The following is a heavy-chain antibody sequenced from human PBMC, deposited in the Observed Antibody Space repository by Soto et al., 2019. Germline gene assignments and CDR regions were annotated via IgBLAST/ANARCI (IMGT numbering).Heavy chain of an antibody. V-gene: IGHV3-7*01. Sequence: EVQLVESGGGFVQPGGSLRLSCSASEFSFSDYWMTWVRQAPGKGLEWVASIKKDGSEKSYVDSVKGRFTISRDSAKNSLYLHMSSLRDEDTAVYYCARRAAVVGLDYWGQGALVTVSS. CDR1: EFSFSDYW. CDR3: ARRAAVVGLDY. D-gene: IGHD6-13*01. J-gene: IGHJ4*02. CDR2: IKKDGSEK.